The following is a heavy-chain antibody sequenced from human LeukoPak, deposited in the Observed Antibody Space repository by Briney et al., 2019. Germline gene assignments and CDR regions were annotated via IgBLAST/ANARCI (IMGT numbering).Heavy chain of an antibody. CDR3: TRYNNDHFDY. CDR2: IANDGSRA. J-gene: IGHJ4*02. V-gene: IGHV3-33*08. Sequence: GGSLRLSCAASGFTFSSYAMSWVRQAPGKGLEWVAVIANDGSRAFYADSVKGRFTISRDNSKNTMSVQMDDLRAEDTAGYYCTRYNNDHFDYWGQGTLDTVSS. CDR1: GFTFSSYA. D-gene: IGHD1-14*01.